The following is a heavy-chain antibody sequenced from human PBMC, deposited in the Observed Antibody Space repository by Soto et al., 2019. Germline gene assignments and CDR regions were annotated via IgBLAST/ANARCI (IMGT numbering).Heavy chain of an antibody. CDR1: GFTFSSYA. CDR3: AKGPRGGDDYYYYYMDV. Sequence: EVPLLESGGGLVQPGGSLRLSCAASGFTFSSYAMSWVRQAPGKGLEWVSAISGSGGSTYYADSVKGRFTISRDNSKNTLYRQMNSRRAEDTAVYYCAKGPRGGDDYYYYYMDVWGKGTTVTVSS. CDR2: ISGSGGST. D-gene: IGHD2-21*01. V-gene: IGHV3-23*01. J-gene: IGHJ6*03.